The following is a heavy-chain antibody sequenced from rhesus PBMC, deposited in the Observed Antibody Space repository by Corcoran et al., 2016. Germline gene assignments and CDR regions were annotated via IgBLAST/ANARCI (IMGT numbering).Heavy chain of an antibody. CDR1: GYTFTDYY. CDR2: VDPEDGEA. V-gene: IGHV1-111*02. D-gene: IGHD3-9*01. CDR3: VGYYEDDYGYYYENDY. J-gene: IGHJ4*01. Sequence: EVQLVQSGAEVKKPGASVKISCKASGYTFTDYYLHWVRQAPGKGLEWMGRVDPEDGEAIHAQKFQDRVTITADTSTDTAYMELSSLRSEDTAVYYCVGYYEDDYGYYYENDYWGQGVLVTVSS.